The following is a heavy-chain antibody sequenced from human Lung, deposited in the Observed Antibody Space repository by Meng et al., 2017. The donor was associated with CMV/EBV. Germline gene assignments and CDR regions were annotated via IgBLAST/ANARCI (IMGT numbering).Heavy chain of an antibody. D-gene: IGHD2-2*01. CDR3: TREGSTNCCPLDD. CDR2: ISGYNGNT. V-gene: IGHV1-18*01. J-gene: IGHJ4*02. Sequence: ASVXVSXKVSGYTLTKYGISWVRQAPGQGLEWMGWISGYNGNTNYAQKFQGRVTITTDTSTSTAYMELRSLRSDDTAVYYCTREGSTNCCPLDDWGQGTLVTVSS. CDR1: GYTLTKYG.